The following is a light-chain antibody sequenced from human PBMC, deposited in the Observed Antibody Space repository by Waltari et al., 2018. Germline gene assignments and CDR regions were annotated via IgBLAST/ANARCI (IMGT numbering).Light chain of an antibody. CDR2: QAS. CDR1: QNISPW. Sequence: DIQMTQSPSTLSASVGDRVTITCRASQNISPWLAWYQQKPGNAPKLLIYQASTLESGVPSTFSGSASGTDFTLTIISLQPDDFASCYCQQYHTYPWTFGQGTKVEIK. J-gene: IGKJ1*01. CDR3: QQYHTYPWT. V-gene: IGKV1-5*03.